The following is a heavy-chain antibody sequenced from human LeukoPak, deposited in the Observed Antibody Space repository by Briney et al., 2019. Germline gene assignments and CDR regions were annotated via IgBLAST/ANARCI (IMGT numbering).Heavy chain of an antibody. Sequence: ASVKVSSKASGYTLTDYYMHWVRQASGQGLEWMERINPNSGGTNYAQKFQGRVTMTRDTSISIVYMELSRLRSDDTAVYYCARVGYYESSGYYEYWGQGTLVTVSS. V-gene: IGHV1-2*06. CDR3: ARVGYYESSGYYEY. CDR1: GYTLTDYY. CDR2: INPNSGGT. D-gene: IGHD3-22*01. J-gene: IGHJ4*02.